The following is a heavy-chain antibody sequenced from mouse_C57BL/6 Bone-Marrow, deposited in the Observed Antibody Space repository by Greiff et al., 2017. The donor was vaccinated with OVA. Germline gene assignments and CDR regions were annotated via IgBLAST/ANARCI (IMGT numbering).Heavy chain of an antibody. D-gene: IGHD2-1*01. CDR1: GFTFTDYY. J-gene: IGHJ3*01. Sequence: EVQRVESGGGLVQPGGSLSLSCAASGFTFTDYYMSWVRQPPGKALEWLGFIRNKANGYTTEYSASVKGRFTISRDNSQSILYLQMNALRAEDSATYYCARLGIYYGPWFAYWGQGTLVTVSA. V-gene: IGHV7-3*01. CDR2: IRNKANGYTT. CDR3: ARLGIYYGPWFAY.